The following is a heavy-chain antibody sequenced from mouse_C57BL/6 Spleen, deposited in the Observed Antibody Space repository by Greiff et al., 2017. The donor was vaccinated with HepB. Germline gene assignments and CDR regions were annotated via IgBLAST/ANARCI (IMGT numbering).Heavy chain of an antibody. J-gene: IGHJ3*01. D-gene: IGHD1-1*01. CDR3: ARSDGSTAWFAY. CDR1: GYTFTSYW. Sequence: VQLQQSGAELVRPGTSVKLSCKASGYTFTSYWMHWVKQRPGQGLEWIGVIDPSDSYTNYNQKFKGKATLTVDTSSSTAYMQLSSLTSEDSAVYYCARSDGSTAWFAYWGQGTLVTVSA. V-gene: IGHV1-59*01. CDR2: IDPSDSYT.